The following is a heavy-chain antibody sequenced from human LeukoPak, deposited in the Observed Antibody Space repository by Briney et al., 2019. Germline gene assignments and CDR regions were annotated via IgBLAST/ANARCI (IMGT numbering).Heavy chain of an antibody. Sequence: KPGGSLRLSCEASGFEFRGSFMSWIRQAPGKGLEWVSYISTSGGTTFDADSVKGRFTISRDNAKNSMYLQMNSLRVEDTAVYYCAREGVTGAFFVWGQGTLVTVSS. CDR3: AREGVTGAFFV. J-gene: IGHJ4*02. CDR1: GFEFRGSF. D-gene: IGHD2-21*02. V-gene: IGHV3-11*04. CDR2: ISTSGGTT.